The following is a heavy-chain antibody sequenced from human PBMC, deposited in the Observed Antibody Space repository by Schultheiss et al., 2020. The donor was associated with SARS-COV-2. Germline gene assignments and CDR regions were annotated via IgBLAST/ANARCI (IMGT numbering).Heavy chain of an antibody. CDR1: GFTFSNSD. J-gene: IGHJ6*03. Sequence: GESLKISCAASGFTFSNSDMNWVRQAPGKGLEWVSGVSWNGSRTHYADSVKGRFIISRDNSRNTLYLQMNSLRAEDTAVYYCARAKLEPTYYYYYMDVWGKGTTVTVSS. CDR2: VSWNGSRT. D-gene: IGHD1-1*01. V-gene: IGHV3-19*01. CDR3: ARAKLEPTYYYYYMDV.